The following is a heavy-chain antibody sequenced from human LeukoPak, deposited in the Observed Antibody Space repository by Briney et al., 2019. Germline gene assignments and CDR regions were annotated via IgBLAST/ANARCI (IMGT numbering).Heavy chain of an antibody. Sequence: GGSLRLSCAASGFTVSSNYMSRVRQAPGKGLEWVSVIYSGGSTYYADSVKGRFTISRDNSKNTLYLQMNSLRAEDTAVYYCARDSGYGSGSYYQDYWGQGTLVTVSS. CDR3: ARDSGYGSGSYYQDY. J-gene: IGHJ4*02. CDR1: GFTVSSNY. D-gene: IGHD3-10*01. CDR2: IYSGGST. V-gene: IGHV3-53*01.